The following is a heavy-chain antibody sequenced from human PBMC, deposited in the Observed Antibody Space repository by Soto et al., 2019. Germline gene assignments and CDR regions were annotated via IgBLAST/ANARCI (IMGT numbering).Heavy chain of an antibody. CDR3: ARRHCTDGICYTEVIPS. Sequence: ASVKVSSKASSFTFIDFYIHWLRQAPGQGLEWMGWINAKNGGTRYAEKFQDRVTLTRDRSVRTAYLELQRLRSDDTAVYFCARRHCTDGICYTEVIPSWGQGTLVTVSS. CDR1: SFTFIDFY. J-gene: IGHJ4*02. D-gene: IGHD2-8*01. V-gene: IGHV1-2*02. CDR2: INAKNGGT.